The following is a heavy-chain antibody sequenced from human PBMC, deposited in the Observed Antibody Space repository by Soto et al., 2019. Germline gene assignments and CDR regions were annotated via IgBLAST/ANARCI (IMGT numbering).Heavy chain of an antibody. CDR3: ARAHTPSGRHRRGWFDP. CDR1: GGSFSGYY. D-gene: IGHD2-15*01. Sequence: PSETLSLTCAVYGGSFSGYYWSWIRQPPGKGLEWIGEINPSGSTNYNPSLKSRVTISVDTSKNQFSLKLSSVTAADTAVYYCARAHTPSGRHRRGWFDPWGQGTLVTVSS. CDR2: INPSGST. J-gene: IGHJ5*02. V-gene: IGHV4-34*01.